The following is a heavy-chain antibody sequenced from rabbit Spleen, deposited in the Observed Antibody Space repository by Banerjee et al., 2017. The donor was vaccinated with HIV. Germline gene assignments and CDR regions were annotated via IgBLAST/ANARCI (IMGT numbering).Heavy chain of an antibody. V-gene: IGHV1S45*01. Sequence: QEQLEESGGDLVKPEGSLTLTCKAFRFDFNTYYYMCWVRQAPGKGPEWIGCIHANSGRTDYANWATGRFTCSKASSTTVTLQMTSLTAADTATYFCARDTGSSFSSYGMDLWGQGTLVTVS. J-gene: IGHJ6*01. D-gene: IGHD8-1*01. CDR3: ARDTGSSFSSYGMDL. CDR1: RFDFNTYYY. CDR2: IHANSGRT.